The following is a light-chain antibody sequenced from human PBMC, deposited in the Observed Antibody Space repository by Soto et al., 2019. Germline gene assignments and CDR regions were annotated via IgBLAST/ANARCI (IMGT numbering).Light chain of an antibody. CDR3: QQYGSSPVS. CDR1: QSVSSSN. Sequence: EIVLTQSPGTLSLSPGERATLSCRASQSVSSSNLAWYQHKPGQPPRLVMYGASSRATDIPDRFSGSGSGTDFTLTISRLEPEDFAIYYCQQYGSSPVSFGQGTKLEIK. V-gene: IGKV3-20*01. J-gene: IGKJ2*03. CDR2: GAS.